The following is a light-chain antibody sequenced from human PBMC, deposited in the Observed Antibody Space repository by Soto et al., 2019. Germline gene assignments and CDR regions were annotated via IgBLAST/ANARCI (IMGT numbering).Light chain of an antibody. Sequence: QSALTQPASVSGSPGQSITISCTGNSSDVGGYHYVSWYQQYPGKAPKLMIYDVSNRPSGVSNRFSGSKSGNTASLTISGLQAEDEADYYCSSYTISNTLVFGSGTKLTVL. CDR3: SSYTISNTLV. CDR1: SSDVGGYHY. V-gene: IGLV2-14*01. J-gene: IGLJ1*01. CDR2: DVS.